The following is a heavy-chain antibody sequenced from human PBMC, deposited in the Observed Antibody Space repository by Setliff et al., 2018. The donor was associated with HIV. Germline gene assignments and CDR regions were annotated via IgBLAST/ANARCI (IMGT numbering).Heavy chain of an antibody. CDR1: GGSISSYY. CDR3: ARVRLTMIMMVDYFDQ. CDR2: IYTSGST. J-gene: IGHJ4*02. V-gene: IGHV4-4*09. Sequence: SETLSLTCTVSGGSISSYYWSWIRQPPGKGLEWIGYIYTSGSTNYNPSLKSRVTMSVDTSKNKFSLKLSSVTAADTAVYYCARVRLTMIMMVDYFDQWGQGTLVTVSS. D-gene: IGHD3-22*01.